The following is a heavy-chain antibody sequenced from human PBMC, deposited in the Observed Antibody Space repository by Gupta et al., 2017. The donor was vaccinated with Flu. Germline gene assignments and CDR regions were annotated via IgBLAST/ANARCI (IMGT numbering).Heavy chain of an antibody. Sequence: YWTWIRQPPGKGLEWIGEINHGGITNYNPSLKSRVTISLDTSKNQFSLKLTAVSAADTAVYYCARGLIVVVPAALDDWGQGTLVTVSS. J-gene: IGHJ4*02. V-gene: IGHV4-34*01. CDR1: Y. CDR3: ARGLIVVVPAALDD. CDR2: INHGGIT. D-gene: IGHD2-2*01.